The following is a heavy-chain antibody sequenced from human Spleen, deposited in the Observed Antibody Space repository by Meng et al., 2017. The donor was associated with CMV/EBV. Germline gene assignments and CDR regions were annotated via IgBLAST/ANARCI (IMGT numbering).Heavy chain of an antibody. Sequence: GGSLRLSCAASGITFSRYWMHWVRQAPGKGLVWVSRISSDGSTTTYADSVKGRFTVSRDNAKNTLYLQMNSLRVEDTAVYYCAKDSTANDILTGYYGMDVWGQGTTVTVSS. D-gene: IGHD3-9*01. V-gene: IGHV3-74*01. J-gene: IGHJ6*02. CDR3: AKDSTANDILTGYYGMDV. CDR2: ISSDGSTT. CDR1: GITFSRYW.